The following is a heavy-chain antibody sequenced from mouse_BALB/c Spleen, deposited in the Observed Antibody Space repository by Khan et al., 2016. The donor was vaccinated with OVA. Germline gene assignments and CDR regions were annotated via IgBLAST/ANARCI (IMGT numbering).Heavy chain of an antibody. J-gene: IGHJ3*01. Sequence: EVQLQESGPGLVKPSQSLSLTCTVTGYSITSDYAWNWIRQFPGNKLEWMGYINYSGSTSYTPSLKSRLSITRDTSKNQFFLQLNSVITEDTATYYCARGRAYWGQGTLVTVSA. D-gene: IGHD3-3*01. CDR1: GYSITSDYA. CDR2: INYSGST. CDR3: ARGRAY. V-gene: IGHV3-2*02.